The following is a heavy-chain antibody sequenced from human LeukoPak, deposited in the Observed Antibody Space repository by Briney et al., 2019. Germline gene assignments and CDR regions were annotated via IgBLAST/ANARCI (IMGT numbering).Heavy chain of an antibody. CDR3: ARLSSSGWEFDY. V-gene: IGHV1-2*02. J-gene: IGHJ4*02. D-gene: IGHD6-19*01. Sequence: ASVKVSCKASGYTFTGYYMHWVRQAPGQGLEWMGWINPNSGGTNYAQKFQGRVTMTRDTSISTAYMELSRLRSDDTAVYYCARLSSSGWEFDYWGQGTLVTVSS. CDR2: INPNSGGT. CDR1: GYTFTGYY.